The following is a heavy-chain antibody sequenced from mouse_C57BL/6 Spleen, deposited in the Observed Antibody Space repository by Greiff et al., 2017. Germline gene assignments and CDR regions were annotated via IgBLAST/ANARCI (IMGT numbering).Heavy chain of an antibody. CDR1: GFTFSDYG. CDR3: AIYYGSSYDWYFDV. D-gene: IGHD1-1*01. V-gene: IGHV5-17*01. J-gene: IGHJ1*03. Sequence: EVQGVESGGGLVKPGGSLKLSCAASGFTFSDYGMHWVRQAPEKGLEWVAYISSGSSTIYYADTVKGRFTISRANAKNTLFLQMTSLRSEDTAMYYCAIYYGSSYDWYFDVWGTGTTVTVSS. CDR2: ISSGSSTI.